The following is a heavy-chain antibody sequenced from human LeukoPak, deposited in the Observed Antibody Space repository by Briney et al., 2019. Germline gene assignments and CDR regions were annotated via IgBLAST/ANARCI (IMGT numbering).Heavy chain of an antibody. CDR2: IIPILGIA. J-gene: IGHJ4*02. CDR3: ARDLLCSGGRCPVDY. CDR1: GGTFSSYT. D-gene: IGHD2-15*01. Sequence: SVKVSCKASGGTFSSYTISWVRQAPGQGLEWMGRIIPILGIANYAQKFQGRVTITADKSTSTAYMELSSLRSEDTAVYYCARDLLCSGGRCPVDYWGQGTLVTVSS. V-gene: IGHV1-69*04.